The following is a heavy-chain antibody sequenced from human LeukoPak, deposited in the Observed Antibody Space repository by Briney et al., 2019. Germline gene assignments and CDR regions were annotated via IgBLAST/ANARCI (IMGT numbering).Heavy chain of an antibody. CDR2: ISSSGSTI. D-gene: IGHD6-13*01. CDR1: GFTFSSYE. J-gene: IGHJ4*02. Sequence: PGGSLRLSCAASGFTFSSYEMNWVRQAPGKGLEWVSYISSSGSTIYYADSVKGRFTISGDNAKNSLYLQMHTLRAEDTAVYYCARDLTSSWYGFDYWGQGTLVTVSS. CDR3: ARDLTSSWYGFDY. V-gene: IGHV3-48*03.